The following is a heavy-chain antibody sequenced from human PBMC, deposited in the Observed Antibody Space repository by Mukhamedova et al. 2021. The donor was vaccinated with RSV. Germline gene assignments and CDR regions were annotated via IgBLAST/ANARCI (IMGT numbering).Heavy chain of an antibody. Sequence: GLEWVSVIYSGGSTYYADSVKGRFTISRDNSKNTLYLQMNSLRAEDTAVYYCARGGRHYDILTGYYRPHYYYYGMDVWGQGTTGT. J-gene: IGHJ6*02. CDR2: IYSGGST. D-gene: IGHD3-9*01. V-gene: IGHV3-53*01. CDR3: ARGGRHYDILTGYYRPHYYYYGMDV.